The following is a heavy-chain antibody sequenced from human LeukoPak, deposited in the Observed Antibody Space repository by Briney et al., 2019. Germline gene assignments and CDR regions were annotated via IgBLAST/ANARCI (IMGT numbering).Heavy chain of an antibody. CDR1: GFTFSSHW. Sequence: GGSLRLSCAASGFTFSSHWMHWVRQAPGKGLVWVSRINSDGSSTSYADSVKGRFTISRDNAKNTLYLQMSSLRAEDTAVYYCAKEAVDYDILTGYYTTGYFDYWGQGTLVTVSS. V-gene: IGHV3-74*01. J-gene: IGHJ4*02. CDR3: AKEAVDYDILTGYYTTGYFDY. D-gene: IGHD3-9*01. CDR2: INSDGSST.